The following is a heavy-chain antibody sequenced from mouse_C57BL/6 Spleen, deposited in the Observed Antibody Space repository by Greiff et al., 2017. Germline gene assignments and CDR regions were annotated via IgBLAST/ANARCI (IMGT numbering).Heavy chain of an antibody. CDR3: ARRDYDDLYAMDY. J-gene: IGHJ4*01. V-gene: IGHV1-69*01. D-gene: IGHD2-4*01. Sequence: QVQLQQSGAELVMPGASVKLSCKASGYTFTSYWMHWVKQRPGQGLEWIGEIDPSDSYTNYNQKFKGKSTLTVDKSSSTAYMQLSSLTSEDSAVYYCARRDYDDLYAMDYWGQGTSVTVSS. CDR2: IDPSDSYT. CDR1: GYTFTSYW.